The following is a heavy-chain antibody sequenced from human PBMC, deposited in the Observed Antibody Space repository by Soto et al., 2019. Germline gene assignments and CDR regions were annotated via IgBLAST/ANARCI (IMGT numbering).Heavy chain of an antibody. D-gene: IGHD3-3*01. J-gene: IGHJ4*02. CDR2: IYYSGST. Sequence: SETLSLTCTVSGGSISSGGYYWSWIRQHPGKGLEWIGYIYYSGSTYYNPSLKSRVTISVDTSKNQFSLKLSSVTAADTAVYYCARVVTIFGVVPYFDYWGQGTLVTVSS. CDR1: GGSISSGGYY. CDR3: ARVVTIFGVVPYFDY. V-gene: IGHV4-31*03.